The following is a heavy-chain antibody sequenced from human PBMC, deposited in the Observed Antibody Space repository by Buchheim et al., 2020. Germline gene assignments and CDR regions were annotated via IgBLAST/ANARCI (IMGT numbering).Heavy chain of an antibody. D-gene: IGHD6-19*01. Sequence: EVQLVESGGGLVQPGGSLRLSCAASGFTFSNYWMSWVRQAPGKGLEWVANIKQDGSEKYYVDSVKGRFTISRDNAKNSMYLQMNSLRAEDTAVYYCAAGYSSGCWGYWGQGAL. CDR2: IKQDGSEK. J-gene: IGHJ4*02. CDR1: GFTFSNYW. V-gene: IGHV3-7*03. CDR3: AAGYSSGCWGY.